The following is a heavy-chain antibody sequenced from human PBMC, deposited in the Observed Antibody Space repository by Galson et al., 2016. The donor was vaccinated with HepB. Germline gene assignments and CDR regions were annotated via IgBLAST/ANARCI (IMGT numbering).Heavy chain of an antibody. CDR2: TIPIFGTS. J-gene: IGHJ5*02. CDR3: ARSPGYCSGCSCRPTWFAP. CDR1: GGTFSSFA. V-gene: IGHV1-69*13. D-gene: IGHD2-15*01. Sequence: SVKVSCKASGGTFSSFAVSWVRQASGQGLEWMGGTIPIFGTSIYAQKFQGRVTITADDSTRVAHMELRTLTSDDTAVYYCARSPGYCSGCSCRPTWFAPWGQGTLVTVSS.